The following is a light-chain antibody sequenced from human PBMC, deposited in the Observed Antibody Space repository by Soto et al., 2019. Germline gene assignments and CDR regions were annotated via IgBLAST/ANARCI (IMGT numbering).Light chain of an antibody. CDR3: QQYATSPLT. Sequence: DVTRTEPPCSLSAFIGDRVTITCRASQDIGNFLAWYQQKPGKVPKLLSYAASTLQSGVPSRFSGSGSGTDFTLTISRLEPEDFALYYCQQYATSPLTFGGGTMVDVK. CDR2: AAS. J-gene: IGKJ4*01. V-gene: IGKV1-27*01. CDR1: QDIGNF.